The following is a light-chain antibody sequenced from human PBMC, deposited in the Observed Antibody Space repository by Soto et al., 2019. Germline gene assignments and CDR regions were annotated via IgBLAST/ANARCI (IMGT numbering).Light chain of an antibody. J-gene: IGLJ3*02. V-gene: IGLV2-14*03. CDR3: SSYTSSSTLV. CDR2: EVI. Sequence: QSALTQPASVSGSPGQSITISCTGTDSDVGGYNYVSWYQQHPGKAPKLMIYEVINRPSGVSNRFSGSTSANTASLTISGLQAEDEADYYCSSYTSSSTLVFGGGTKLTVL. CDR1: DSDVGGYNY.